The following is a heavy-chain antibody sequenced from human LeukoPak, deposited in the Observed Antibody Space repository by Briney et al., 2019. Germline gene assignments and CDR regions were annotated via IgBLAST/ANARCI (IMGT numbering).Heavy chain of an antibody. CDR2: ISSSSSYT. CDR3: ARDSFDAADAFDI. J-gene: IGHJ3*02. CDR1: GFTFSSYS. D-gene: IGHD3-16*01. Sequence: GGSLRLSCAASGFTFSSYSMNWVRQAPGKGLEWVSSISSSSSYTYYADSVKGRFTISRDNAKNSLYLQMNSLRAEDTAVYYCARDSFDAADAFDIWGQGTVVTVSS. V-gene: IGHV3-21*01.